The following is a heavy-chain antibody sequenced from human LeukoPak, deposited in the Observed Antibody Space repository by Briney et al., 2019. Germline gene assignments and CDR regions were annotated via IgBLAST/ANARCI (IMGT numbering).Heavy chain of an antibody. J-gene: IGHJ4*01. CDR1: GFTFNNAW. D-gene: IGHD3-10*01. CDR3: TPDPLVYSYVPGIYYLDY. V-gene: IGHV3-15*01. CDR2: IKSKTDGGTT. Sequence: GGSLRLSCAASGFTFNNAWMSWVRQAPGKGLEWVARIKSKTDGGTTDYAAPVKGRFTISRDDSKSTLYLQMNSLKTEDTAVYWCTPDPLVYSYVPGIYYLDYWGQEPWSPSPQ.